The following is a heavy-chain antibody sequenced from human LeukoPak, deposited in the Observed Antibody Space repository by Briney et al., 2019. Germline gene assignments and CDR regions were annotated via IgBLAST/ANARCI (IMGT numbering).Heavy chain of an antibody. CDR1: GGTFSSYA. D-gene: IGHD6-13*01. CDR3: ASDFIAAAGQDAFDI. J-gene: IGHJ3*02. Sequence: ASVKVSCKASGGTFSSYAISWVRQAPGQGLEWMGWISAYNGNTNYAQKLQGRVTMTTDTSTSTAYMELRSLRSDDTAVYYCASDFIAAAGQDAFDIWGQGTMVTVSS. V-gene: IGHV1-18*01. CDR2: ISAYNGNT.